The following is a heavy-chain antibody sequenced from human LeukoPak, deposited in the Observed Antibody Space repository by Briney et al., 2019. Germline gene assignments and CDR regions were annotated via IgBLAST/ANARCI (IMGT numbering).Heavy chain of an antibody. Sequence: PGGPLRLSCAASGFTFSSYSMNWVRQAPGKGLEWVSSISSSSSHIYYADSVKGRFTISRDNAKNSLYLQMNSLRAEDTAVYYCAREPVAGTAPRWGQGTLVTVSS. V-gene: IGHV3-21*01. J-gene: IGHJ4*02. CDR2: ISSSSSHI. CDR1: GFTFSSYS. D-gene: IGHD6-19*01. CDR3: AREPVAGTAPR.